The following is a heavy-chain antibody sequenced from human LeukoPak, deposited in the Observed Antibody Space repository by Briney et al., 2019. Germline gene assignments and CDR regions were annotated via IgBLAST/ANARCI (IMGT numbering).Heavy chain of an antibody. D-gene: IGHD3-22*01. V-gene: IGHV3-30*18. J-gene: IGHJ4*02. CDR2: ISYDGSNK. CDR3: AKPGVEDYYDSSGYPTHFDY. CDR1: GFTFSSYG. Sequence: GGSLRLSCAVSGFTFSSYGMHWVRQAPGKGLEWVAVISYDGSNKYYADSVKGRFTISRDNSKNTLYLQMNSLRAEDTAVYYCAKPGVEDYYDSSGYPTHFDYWGQGTLVTVSS.